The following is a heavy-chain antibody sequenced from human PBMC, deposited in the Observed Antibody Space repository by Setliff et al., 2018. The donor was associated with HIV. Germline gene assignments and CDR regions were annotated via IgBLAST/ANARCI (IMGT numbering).Heavy chain of an antibody. D-gene: IGHD3-10*01. CDR3: ASLNGSESPYIYYYYMDV. V-gene: IGHV4-4*08. CDR2: ISSSGRT. Sequence: PSETLSLTCTVSGGSISNYYWSWIRQPPGKGLEWIGYISSSGRTSYNPSLKSRVTMSLDTSKNQISLKLSSVTAADTAVYYCASLNGSESPYIYYYYMDVWGKGTTVTVSS. CDR1: GGSISNYY. J-gene: IGHJ6*03.